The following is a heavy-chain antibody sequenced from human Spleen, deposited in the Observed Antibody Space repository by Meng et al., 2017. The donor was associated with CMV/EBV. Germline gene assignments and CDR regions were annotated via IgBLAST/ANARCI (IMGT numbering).Heavy chain of an antibody. J-gene: IGHJ6*02. CDR3: ATGRRGGYYYYGMDV. CDR2: FDPEDGET. Sequence: ASVKVSCKVSGYTLTELSRHRVRQAPGKGLEWMGGFDPEDGETIYAQKFQGRVTMTEDTSTDTAYMELSSLRSEDTAVYYCATGRRGGYYYYGMDVWGQGTTVTVSS. V-gene: IGHV1-24*01. CDR1: GYTLTELS.